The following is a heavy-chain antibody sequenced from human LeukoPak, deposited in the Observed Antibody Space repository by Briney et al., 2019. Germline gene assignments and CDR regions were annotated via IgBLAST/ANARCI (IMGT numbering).Heavy chain of an antibody. J-gene: IGHJ4*02. CDR2: IYHSGST. V-gene: IGHV4-30-2*01. CDR3: ARDEGWYYDRKGYFDY. CDR1: GGSISSGGYY. Sequence: PSETLSLTCTVSGGSISSGGYYWSWIRQPPGKGLEWIGYIYHSGSTYYNPSLKSRVTISVDTSKNQFSLKLSSVTAADTAVYYCARDEGWYYDRKGYFDYWGQGTLVTVSS. D-gene: IGHD3-22*01.